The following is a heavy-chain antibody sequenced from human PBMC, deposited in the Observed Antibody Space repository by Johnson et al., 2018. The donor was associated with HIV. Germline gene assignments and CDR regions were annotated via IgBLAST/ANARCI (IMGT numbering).Heavy chain of an antibody. V-gene: IGHV3-33*06. CDR3: AKCIWGSSLIDAFDI. CDR1: GFSFSSYG. J-gene: IGHJ3*02. Sequence: QVQLVESGGGVVQPGRSLRLSCAASGFSFSSYGMHWVRQAPGKGLEWVAVMWYDGSNKYYADSVKGRFTISRDNYKNTLYLQMNSLRAEDTAIYYCAKCIWGSSLIDAFDIWGQGTMVTVSS. CDR2: MWYDGSNK. D-gene: IGHD6-13*01.